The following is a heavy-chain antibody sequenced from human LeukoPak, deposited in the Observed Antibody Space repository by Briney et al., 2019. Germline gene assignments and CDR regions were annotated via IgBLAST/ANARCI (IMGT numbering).Heavy chain of an antibody. CDR2: IYSGGST. J-gene: IGHJ4*02. CDR3: AREDYGDYLSYFDY. CDR1: GFTVSSNY. V-gene: IGHV3-53*01. D-gene: IGHD4-17*01. Sequence: GGSLRLSCAACGFTVSSNYMSWVRQAPGKGLEWVSVIYSGGSTYYADSVKGRFTISRDNSKNTLYLQMNSLRAEDTAVYYCAREDYGDYLSYFDYWGQGTLVTVSS.